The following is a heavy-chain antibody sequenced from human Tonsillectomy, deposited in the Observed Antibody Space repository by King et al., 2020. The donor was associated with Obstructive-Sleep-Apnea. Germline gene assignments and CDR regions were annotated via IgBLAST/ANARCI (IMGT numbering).Heavy chain of an antibody. J-gene: IGHJ2*01. CDR3: ARGARPLNWDFDL. CDR2: TSYDGTNQ. V-gene: IGHV3-30*04. CDR1: GFTFSDYV. Sequence: VQLVESGGGVVQPGRSLRLSCAASGFTFSDYVMHWVRQAPGKGLQWVAVTSYDGTNQHYTDSVKGRFSISRDNSKNTPYLQMNRLRPEDTAVYYCARGARPLNWDFDLWGRGTLVTVSS.